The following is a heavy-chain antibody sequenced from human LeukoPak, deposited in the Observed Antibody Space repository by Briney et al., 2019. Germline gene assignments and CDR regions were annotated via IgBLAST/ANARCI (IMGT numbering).Heavy chain of an antibody. V-gene: IGHV3-11*04. D-gene: IGHD6-6*01. CDR2: ISNSGRTI. J-gene: IGHJ6*03. CDR1: GFTFSEHY. CDR3: ARVIATRPHYHYYMDV. Sequence: TGGSLRLSCVASGFTFSEHYMTWIRQAPGKGLEWVSYISNSGRTIYYADSVKGRFTISRGNAENSLYLQMNSLRVEDTAVYYCARVIATRPHYHYYMDVWGKGTTVTGSS.